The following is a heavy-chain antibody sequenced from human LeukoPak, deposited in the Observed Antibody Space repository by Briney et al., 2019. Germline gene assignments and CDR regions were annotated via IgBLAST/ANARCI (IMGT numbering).Heavy chain of an antibody. CDR3: AQGYSSGWYPY. CDR2: IKSKTDGGTT. D-gene: IGHD6-19*01. Sequence: GGSLRLSCAASGFTFSNAWMSWVRQAPGKGLEWVGRIKSKTDGGTTDYAAPVKGRFTISRDDSKNTLYLQMNSLRAEDTAAYYCAQGYSSGWYPYWGQGSLVSVSS. V-gene: IGHV3-15*01. CDR1: GFTFSNAW. J-gene: IGHJ4*02.